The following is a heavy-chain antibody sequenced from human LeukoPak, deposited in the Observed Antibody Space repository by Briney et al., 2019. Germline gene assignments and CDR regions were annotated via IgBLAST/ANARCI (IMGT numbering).Heavy chain of an antibody. CDR2: ISGYNGNT. D-gene: IGHD4-17*01. CDR1: GYIFTNFG. Sequence: ASVKVSCKASGYIFTNFGISWVRQARGQGLEWMGWISGYNGNTKYVQKFQGRVTMTTDTSTSTAYMELRSLRSDDTAVYYCARDDGYYYYYYYMDVWGKGTTVTVSS. CDR3: ARDDGYYYYYYYMDV. V-gene: IGHV1-18*01. J-gene: IGHJ6*03.